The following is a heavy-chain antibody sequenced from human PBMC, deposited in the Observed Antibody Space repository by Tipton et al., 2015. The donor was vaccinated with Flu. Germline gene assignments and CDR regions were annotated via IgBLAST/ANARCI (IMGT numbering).Heavy chain of an antibody. CDR1: GFTFSSYW. CDR2: IKQDGSVK. V-gene: IGHV3-7*01. CDR3: VRAVGSSSSY. J-gene: IGHJ4*02. Sequence: SLRLSCAASGFTFSSYWMSWVRQAPGKGLEWVANIKQDGSVKYFVDSVKGRFTISRDNAENSLYLQMNSLRAEDTAVYYCVRAVGSSSSYWGQGTLVTVSS. D-gene: IGHD6-6*01.